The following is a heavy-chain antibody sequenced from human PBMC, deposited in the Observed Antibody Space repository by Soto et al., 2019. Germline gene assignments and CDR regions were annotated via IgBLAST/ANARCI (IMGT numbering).Heavy chain of an antibody. CDR1: GFSLSTSGVG. J-gene: IGHJ4*02. D-gene: IGHD3-22*01. CDR2: IYWDDDK. V-gene: IGHV2-5*02. CDR3: AHIERGSSYHFKYAFDY. Sequence: QITLKESGPTLVKPTQTLTLTCTFSGFSLSTSGVGVGWIRQPPGKALEWLALIYWDDDKRYSPSLNSRLTINKDTSKHQVDLTMTNMDPVDTATYNCAHIERGSSYHFKYAFDYWGQGTLVTVSS.